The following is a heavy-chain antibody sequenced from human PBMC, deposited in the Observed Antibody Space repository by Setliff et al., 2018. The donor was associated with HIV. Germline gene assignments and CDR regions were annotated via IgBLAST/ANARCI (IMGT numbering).Heavy chain of an antibody. Sequence: SETLSLTCTVSGGSINSRDYSWGWIRQPPGKGLEWIVSLPHSGVTYYNPSLRSRVTTSVDTSKNQFSLKLSSVTAADTAVYYCARREATYYYDTRYFDYWGQGTLVTVSS. J-gene: IGHJ4*02. CDR1: GGSINSRDYS. D-gene: IGHD3-22*01. V-gene: IGHV4-39*07. CDR2: LPHSGVT. CDR3: ARREATYYYDTRYFDY.